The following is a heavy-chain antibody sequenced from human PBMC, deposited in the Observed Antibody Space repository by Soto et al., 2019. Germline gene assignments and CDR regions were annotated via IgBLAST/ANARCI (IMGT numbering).Heavy chain of an antibody. CDR3: ARHLDSSWNRAIDY. J-gene: IGHJ4*02. Sequence: QLQLQESGPGLVKPSETLSLTCTVSGGSLSSSGSCWGWIRQPPGKGLEWIATIHYGGSSYYNPSLQSRLTLYVDTSRNQFSLKLSSVTAADTAVYFCARHLDSSWNRAIDYWGQGTLVTVSS. D-gene: IGHD6-13*01. CDR2: IHYGGSS. CDR1: GGSLSSSGSC. V-gene: IGHV4-39*01.